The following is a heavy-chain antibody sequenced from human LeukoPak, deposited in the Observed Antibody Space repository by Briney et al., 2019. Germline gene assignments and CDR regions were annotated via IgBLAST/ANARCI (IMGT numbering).Heavy chain of an antibody. CDR2: IYPGDSDI. V-gene: IGHV5-51*01. J-gene: IGHJ5*02. D-gene: IGHD3-22*01. Sequence: KVGESLKISCKGSGYRFTNYWIGWVRQTPEKGLEWMGIIYPGDSDIRYSPSFQGQVTISADKSISTAYLQWSSLKASDTAMYYCARQGNDSSGSTWTWGQGTLVTVSS. CDR1: GYRFTNYW. CDR3: ARQGNDSSGSTWT.